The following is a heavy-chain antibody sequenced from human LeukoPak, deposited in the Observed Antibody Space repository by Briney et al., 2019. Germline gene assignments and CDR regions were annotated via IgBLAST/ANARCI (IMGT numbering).Heavy chain of an antibody. CDR3: ARVGIVVVLAASY. D-gene: IGHD2-2*01. Sequence: ASQTLSLTCTVSGGSISSGDYYWSWIRQPPGKGLEWIGYIYYSGSTYYNPSLKSRVTISVDTSKNQFSLKLSSVTAADTAVYYCARVGIVVVLAASYWGQGTLVTVSS. J-gene: IGHJ4*02. V-gene: IGHV4-30-4*08. CDR2: IYYSGST. CDR1: GGSISSGDYY.